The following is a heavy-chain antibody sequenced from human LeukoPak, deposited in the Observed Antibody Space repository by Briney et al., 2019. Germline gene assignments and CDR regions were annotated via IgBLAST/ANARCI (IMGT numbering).Heavy chain of an antibody. J-gene: IGHJ6*03. CDR3: ARVRSRVKYCSSTSCYQLYDYYYYMDV. Sequence: GGSLRLSCAASGFTFDDYAMHWVRQAPGKGLEWVSGISWNSGSIGYADSVKGRFTISRDNAKNSLYLQMNSLRAEDTAVYYCARVRSRVKYCSSTSCYQLYDYYYYMDVWGKGTTVTISS. D-gene: IGHD2-2*01. CDR1: GFTFDDYA. CDR2: ISWNSGSI. V-gene: IGHV3-9*01.